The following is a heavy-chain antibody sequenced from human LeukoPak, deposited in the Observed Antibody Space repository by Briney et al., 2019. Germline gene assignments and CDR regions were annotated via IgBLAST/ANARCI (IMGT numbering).Heavy chain of an antibody. CDR1: GFTFSSYW. V-gene: IGHV3-74*01. Sequence: GGSLRRSCAASGFTFSSYWMHWVRQTPGKGLMWVARIKSDGSTIYADSVQGRFTISRDNAKNTVYLQMNSLRVDDTAIYYCTRAITYFYGSVTYDWFDSWGQGTRVTVSS. CDR2: IKSDGST. D-gene: IGHD3-10*01. J-gene: IGHJ5*01. CDR3: TRAITYFYGSVTYDWFDS.